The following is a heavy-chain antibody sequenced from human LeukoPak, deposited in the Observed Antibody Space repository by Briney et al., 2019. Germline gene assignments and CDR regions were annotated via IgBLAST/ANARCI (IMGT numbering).Heavy chain of an antibody. V-gene: IGHV4-34*01. CDR2: INFSGYT. CDR3: ARVGSTPAKFDH. CDR1: GVSFGRYS. Sequence: SETLSLTCAVSGVSFGRYSWNWIRQSPGKGLECIGEINFSGYTKYNPSLKSRVTMSVDTSKNQFSLKLASVTAADTAIYFCARVGSTPAKFDHWGQGTLVTVSS. J-gene: IGHJ4*02. D-gene: IGHD2-2*01.